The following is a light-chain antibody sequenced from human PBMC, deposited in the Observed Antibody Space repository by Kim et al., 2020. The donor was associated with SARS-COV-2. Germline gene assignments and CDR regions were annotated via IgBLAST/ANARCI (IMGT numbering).Light chain of an antibody. J-gene: IGLJ1*01. Sequence: QSVLTLPPSVSAAPGQKVTISCSGSSSNIGNNYVSWYQQLPGTAPKLLIYDNNKRPSGIPDRFSGSKSGTSATLGITGLQTGDEADYYCGTWDNSLSAGYVFGTGTKVTVL. CDR2: DNN. V-gene: IGLV1-51*01. CDR3: GTWDNSLSAGYV. CDR1: SSNIGNNY.